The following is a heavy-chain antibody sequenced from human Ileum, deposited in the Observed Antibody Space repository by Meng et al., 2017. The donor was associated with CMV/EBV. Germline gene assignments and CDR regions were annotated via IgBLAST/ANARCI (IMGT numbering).Heavy chain of an antibody. CDR1: GFTFSSYS. J-gene: IGHJ4*02. V-gene: IGHV3-21*01. CDR3: ARASAGFV. Sequence: LRLSCAASGFTFSSYSMNWVGQAPGKGLEWVSSISSSSSYIYYADSVKGRFTISRDNAKNSLYLQMDSLRAEDTAVYYCARASAGFVWGQGTLVTVSS. D-gene: IGHD1-14*01. CDR2: ISSSSSYI.